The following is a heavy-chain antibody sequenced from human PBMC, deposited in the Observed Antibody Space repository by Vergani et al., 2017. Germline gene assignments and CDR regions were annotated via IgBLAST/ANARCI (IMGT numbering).Heavy chain of an antibody. CDR1: GGSISSYY. Sequence: QVQLQESGPGLVKPSETLSLTCTVSGGSISSYYWSWIRQPPGKGLEWIGYIYYSGSTNYNPSLKSRVTISVDTSKNQFSLKLSSVTAADTAVYYCARGTMDSSSHFFDYWGQGTLVTVSS. CDR2: IYYSGST. J-gene: IGHJ4*02. D-gene: IGHD6-6*01. V-gene: IGHV4-59*12. CDR3: ARGTMDSSSHFFDY.